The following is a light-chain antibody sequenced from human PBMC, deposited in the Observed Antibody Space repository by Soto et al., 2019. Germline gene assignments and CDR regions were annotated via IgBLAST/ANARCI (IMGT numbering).Light chain of an antibody. CDR1: QSISTK. Sequence: EIVMTQSPATLSVSPGERATLSCGASQSISTKLAWYQQKPGQAPRLLIYGASTRATAIPARFSGSGSGTEFTLTISSLQSEDFAVYFCQQYNNWPLTFGGGTKVE. J-gene: IGKJ4*01. CDR2: GAS. V-gene: IGKV3-15*01. CDR3: QQYNNWPLT.